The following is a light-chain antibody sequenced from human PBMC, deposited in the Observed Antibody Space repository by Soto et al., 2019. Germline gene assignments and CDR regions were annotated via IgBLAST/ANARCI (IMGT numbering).Light chain of an antibody. J-gene: IGLJ1*01. CDR1: GSDVGAYIY. V-gene: IGLV2-14*01. Sequence: QSALTQPASVSGSPGQSITISCSGTGSDVGAYIYVSWYQQHPAKAPKLMIYDVSNRPSGVSDRFSGSKSGNTASLTISGLQAEDEADYYCYSYTSSSTYVFGSGTKLTVL. CDR2: DVS. CDR3: YSYTSSSTYV.